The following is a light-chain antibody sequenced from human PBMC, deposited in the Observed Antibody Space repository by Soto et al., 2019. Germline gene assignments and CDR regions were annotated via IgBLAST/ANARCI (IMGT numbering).Light chain of an antibody. V-gene: IGLV1-47*01. CDR1: SSNTGSNY. Sequence: QSVLTQPPSASGAPGQRVTISCSGSSSNTGSNYVYWYQQLPGTAPKLLIYRNNQRPSGVPDRFSGSKSGTSASLAISGLRSEDEADYSCAAWDDSLSGFVFGAGTKSPS. J-gene: IGLJ1*01. CDR2: RNN. CDR3: AAWDDSLSGFV.